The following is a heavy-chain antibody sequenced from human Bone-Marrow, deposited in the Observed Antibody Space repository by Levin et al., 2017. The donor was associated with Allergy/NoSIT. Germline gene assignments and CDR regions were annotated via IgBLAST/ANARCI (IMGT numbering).Heavy chain of an antibody. D-gene: IGHD2-21*02. CDR2: IDWDDDK. V-gene: IGHV2-70*04. J-gene: IGHJ3*02. CDR3: ARHLTSSDPFDM. Sequence: SGPTLVKPTQTLTLTCAFSGFSLTSSGMRVSWIRQPPGKALEWLARIDWDDDKFYCTSLKSRRTISKDTSKNQVDLRMTNMDHEDTATYYCARHLTSSDPFDMWGQGTIVTVSS. CDR1: GFSLTSSGMR.